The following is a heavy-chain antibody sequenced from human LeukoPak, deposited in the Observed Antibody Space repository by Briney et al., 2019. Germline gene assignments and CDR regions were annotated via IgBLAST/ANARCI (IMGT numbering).Heavy chain of an antibody. Sequence: PGRSLRLSCAASGFAFSGFDMNWVRQAPGKGLEGVAMISKDGRNEYCVESVTGRVTISRDNSKNTLYLQMNSLRAEDTAVYYCARDPGESSAMRRRGWYFDLWGRGTLVTVSS. CDR2: ISKDGRNE. CDR1: GFAFSGFD. J-gene: IGHJ2*01. CDR3: ARDPGESSAMRRRGWYFDL. D-gene: IGHD2-2*01. V-gene: IGHV3-30*03.